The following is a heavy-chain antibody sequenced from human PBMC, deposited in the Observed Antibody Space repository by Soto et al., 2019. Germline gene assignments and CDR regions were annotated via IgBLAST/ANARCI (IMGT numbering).Heavy chain of an antibody. CDR2: ISGSGGST. V-gene: IGHV3-23*01. CDR3: AKDGYSYGYESFFFDY. Sequence: EVQLLESGGGLVQPGGSLRLSCAASGFTFSSYAMSWVRQAPGKGLEWVAAISGSGGSTYYADSVKGRFTISRDNSKNTLYLQMNSLRAADTAVYYCAKDGYSYGYESFFFDYWGQVTLVTVAS. CDR1: GFTFSSYA. D-gene: IGHD5-18*01. J-gene: IGHJ4*02.